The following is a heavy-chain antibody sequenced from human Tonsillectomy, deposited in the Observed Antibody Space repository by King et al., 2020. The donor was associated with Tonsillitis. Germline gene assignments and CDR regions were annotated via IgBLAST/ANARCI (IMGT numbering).Heavy chain of an antibody. D-gene: IGHD6-6*01. J-gene: IGHJ4*02. Sequence: HVQLQESGPGLVKPSETLSLTCTVSGGSISSYYWSWIRQPPGKGLEWIGYIYYSGSTNYNPSLKSRVTISVDTSKNQFSLKLSSVTAADTAVYYCAREGSSSGYFDYWGQGTLVTVSS. V-gene: IGHV4-59*01. CDR1: GGSISSYY. CDR3: AREGSSSGYFDY. CDR2: IYYSGST.